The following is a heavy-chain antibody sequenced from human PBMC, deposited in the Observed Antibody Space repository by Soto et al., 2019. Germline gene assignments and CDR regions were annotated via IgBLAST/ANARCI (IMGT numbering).Heavy chain of an antibody. CDR3: AKGSLPVRTIFGVVPQIGDRNYYGMDV. CDR2: INSDGSST. V-gene: IGHV3-74*01. Sequence: PGGSLRLSCAASGFTFSSYWMHWVRQAPGKGLVWVSRINSDGSSTSYADSVKGRFTISRDNAKNTLYLQMNSLRAEDTAVYYCAKGSLPVRTIFGVVPQIGDRNYYGMDVWGQGTTVTVSS. CDR1: GFTFSSYW. D-gene: IGHD3-3*01. J-gene: IGHJ6*02.